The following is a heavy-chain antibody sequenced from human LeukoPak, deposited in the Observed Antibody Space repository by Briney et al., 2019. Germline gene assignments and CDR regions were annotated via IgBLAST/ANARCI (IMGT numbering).Heavy chain of an antibody. CDR2: INPNSGGT. J-gene: IGHJ4*02. CDR3: ARAVAVVVAATPSDY. CDR1: GYTFTGYY. Sequence: ASVKVSCKASGYTFTGYYMHWVRQAPGQGLEWMGWINPNSGGTNYAQKLQGRVTMTTDTSTSTAYMELRSLRSDDTAVYYCARAVAVVVAATPSDYWGQGTLVTVSS. V-gene: IGHV1-2*02. D-gene: IGHD2-15*01.